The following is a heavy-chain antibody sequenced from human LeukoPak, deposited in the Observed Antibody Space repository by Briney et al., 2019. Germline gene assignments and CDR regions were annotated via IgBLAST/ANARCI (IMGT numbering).Heavy chain of an antibody. CDR1: GFTFSSFT. J-gene: IGHJ4*02. Sequence: GGSLRLSCATSGFTFSSFTMNWVRQAPGKGLEWVSTISDGSRDTHYAGSVKGRFTISRDDSQNIVYLQMDSLRAEDTALYYCTTRLRNHFDYWGQGTQVTVSS. CDR3: TTRLRNHFDY. D-gene: IGHD5-12*01. CDR2: ISDGSRDT. V-gene: IGHV3-23*01.